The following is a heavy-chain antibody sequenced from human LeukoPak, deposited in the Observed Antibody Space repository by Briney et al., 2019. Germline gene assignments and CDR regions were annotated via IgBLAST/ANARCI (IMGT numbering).Heavy chain of an antibody. D-gene: IGHD2-15*01. J-gene: IGHJ3*02. CDR3: ARHDVVSRAFDI. V-gene: IGHV4-59*08. CDR2: IYYIGST. CDR1: GGSISSYY. Sequence: SETLSLTCTVSGGSISSYYWSWIRQVPGKGLEWIAYIYYIGSTDYDPSLKSRVTISVDTSKNQFSLNVSSMTAADTAVYYCARHDVVSRAFDIWGPGAMVTVSS.